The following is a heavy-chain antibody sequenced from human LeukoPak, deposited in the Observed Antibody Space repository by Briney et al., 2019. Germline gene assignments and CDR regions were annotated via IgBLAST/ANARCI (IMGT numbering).Heavy chain of an antibody. Sequence: GGSLRLSCAASGFTFSSYWMHWVRQTPGKGLVWVSRINSDGSSTSYADSVKGRFTISRDNAKNTLFLQMNSLRVEDTAVYYCARVPRELFGLDYWGRGTLVTVSS. CDR3: ARVPRELFGLDY. CDR1: GFTFSSYW. V-gene: IGHV3-74*01. CDR2: INSDGSST. D-gene: IGHD1-7*01. J-gene: IGHJ4*02.